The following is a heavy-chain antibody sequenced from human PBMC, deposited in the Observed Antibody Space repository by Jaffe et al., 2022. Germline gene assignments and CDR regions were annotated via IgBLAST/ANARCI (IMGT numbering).Heavy chain of an antibody. CDR3: AGRSRQVGATYSDAFDI. CDR1: GGSISSGSYY. CDR2: IYTSGST. Sequence: QVQLQESGPGLVKPSQTLSLTCTVSGGSISSGSYYWSWIRQPAGKGLEWIGRIYTSGSTNYNPSLKSRVTISVDTSKNQFSLKLSSVTAADTAVYYCAGRSRQVGATYSDAFDIWGQGTMVTVSS. D-gene: IGHD1-26*01. J-gene: IGHJ3*02. V-gene: IGHV4-61*02.